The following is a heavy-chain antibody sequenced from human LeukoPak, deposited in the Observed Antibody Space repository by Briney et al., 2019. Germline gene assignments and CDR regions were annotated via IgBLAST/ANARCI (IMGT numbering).Heavy chain of an antibody. V-gene: IGHV4-34*01. CDR1: GGSFSGYY. J-gene: IGHJ3*01. CDR3: ARGARRAFDF. CDR2: INHSGST. Sequence: SETLSLTCVVYGGSFSGYYWSWLRQPPGKGLEWIGEINHSGSTNYNPSLNSRVTISVDTSKHQFSLKLSSVNAADTAVYYCARGARRAFDFWGQGTMVTVSS.